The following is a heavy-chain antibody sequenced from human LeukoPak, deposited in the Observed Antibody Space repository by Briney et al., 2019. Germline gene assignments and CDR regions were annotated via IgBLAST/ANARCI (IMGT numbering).Heavy chain of an antibody. CDR2: IRYDGSNR. J-gene: IGHJ4*02. CDR3: ARGSLGELRY. Sequence: GGSLRLSCGVSGFTFSSYGIHWVRQAPGKGLEWVAYIRYDGSNRHYADSVKGRFTISRDNAKNSLYLQMNSLRAEDTAVYYCARGSLGELRYWGQGTLVTVSS. V-gene: IGHV3-30*02. D-gene: IGHD1-26*01. CDR1: GFTFSSYG.